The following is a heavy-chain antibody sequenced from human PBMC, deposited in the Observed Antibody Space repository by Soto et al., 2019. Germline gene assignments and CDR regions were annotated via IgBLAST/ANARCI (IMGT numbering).Heavy chain of an antibody. CDR1: GYTFTTYY. Sequence: ASVKVSCKASGYTFTTYYMHWVRQAPGQGLEWMGIINPSGNSTRFAQKFQGRVTLTRDTSTSTVYMEPSSLRSDDTAVYYCARDRCDTTSCYECDYWGQGTLVTVSS. CDR2: INPSGNST. J-gene: IGHJ4*02. D-gene: IGHD2-2*01. CDR3: ARDRCDTTSCYECDY. V-gene: IGHV1-46*01.